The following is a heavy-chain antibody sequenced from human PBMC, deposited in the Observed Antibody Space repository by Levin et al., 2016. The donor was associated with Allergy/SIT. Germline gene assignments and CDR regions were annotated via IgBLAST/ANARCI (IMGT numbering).Heavy chain of an antibody. CDR1: GFTFSSYG. Sequence: GGSLRLSCAASGFTFSSYGMHWVRQAPGKGLEWLAAISLDGNDQYYADSVRGRFTISKDNSDYTLYLQMDSLRPEDTAVYFCARDRYSSSINQYFDYWGQGALVTVPS. CDR3: ARDRYSSSINQYFDY. V-gene: IGHV3-30*19. CDR2: ISLDGNDQ. D-gene: IGHD3-22*01. J-gene: IGHJ4*02.